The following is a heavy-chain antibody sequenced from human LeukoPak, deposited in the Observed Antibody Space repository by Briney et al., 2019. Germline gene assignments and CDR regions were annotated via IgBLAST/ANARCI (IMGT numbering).Heavy chain of an antibody. CDR2: INPSGGST. CDR1: GYTLTELS. J-gene: IGHJ4*02. D-gene: IGHD2-15*01. V-gene: IGHV1-46*01. CDR3: ASPGESVVVVAASLDY. Sequence: GASVKVSCKVSGYTLTELSMHWVRQAPGQGLEWMGIINPSGGSTSYAQKFQGRVTMTRDTSTSTVYMELSSLRSEDAAVYYCASPGESVVVVAASLDYWGQGTLVTVSP.